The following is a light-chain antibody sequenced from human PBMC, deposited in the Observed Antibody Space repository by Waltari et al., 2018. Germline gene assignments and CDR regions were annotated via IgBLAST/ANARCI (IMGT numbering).Light chain of an antibody. V-gene: IGKV3-15*01. CDR3: QQSNHWPPT. CDR1: QSVSSN. J-gene: IGKJ1*01. CDR2: GAS. Sequence: EIVMTQSPATLSVSPGERATLSCRASQSVSSNLAWYQQKPGQAPRLLMYGASARATGIPVRFSGSGSGTEFTLTISSMQSEDFAVYYCQQSNHWPPTFGQGTKVEIK.